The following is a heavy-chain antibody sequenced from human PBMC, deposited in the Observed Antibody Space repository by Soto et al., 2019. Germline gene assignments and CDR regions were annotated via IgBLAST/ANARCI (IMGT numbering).Heavy chain of an antibody. CDR1: GYSFTSYG. CDR2: VSANNGNT. J-gene: IGHJ6*03. V-gene: IGHV1-18*01. CDR3: ARGTNRYCSSTSCQTNYYYYYYMDV. D-gene: IGHD2-2*01. Sequence: ASVKVSCKASGYSFTSYGVSWVRQAPGQGLEWKGWVSANNGNTNYAQKLQGRVTMTTDTSTSTAYMELRSLRSDDTAVYYCARGTNRYCSSTSCQTNYYYYYYMDVWGKGTTVTVSS.